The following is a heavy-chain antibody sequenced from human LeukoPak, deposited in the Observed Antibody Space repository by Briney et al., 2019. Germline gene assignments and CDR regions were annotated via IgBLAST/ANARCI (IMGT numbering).Heavy chain of an antibody. CDR2: ISGDGRTI. J-gene: IGHJ4*02. V-gene: IGHV3-74*01. CDR1: GFTGSNYR. D-gene: IGHD5-12*01. CDR3: ARDLGWLHYAD. Sequence: GSLRPSFAGPGFTGSNYRMSLVRQAPGKGLGWISRISGDGRTISYADSVKGRFTISRDNAKNTVSLQMNSLRADDTAIYYCARDLGWLHYADWGQGTLVTVSS.